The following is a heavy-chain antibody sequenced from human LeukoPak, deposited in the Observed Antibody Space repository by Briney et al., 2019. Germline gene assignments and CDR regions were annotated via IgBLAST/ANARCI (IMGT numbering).Heavy chain of an antibody. CDR2: IYTSGRT. CDR1: GGSISSGSDY. CDR3: ARDRGVLWFGELSEGGSDAFDI. D-gene: IGHD3-10*01. J-gene: IGHJ3*02. Sequence: SQTLSLTCTVSGGSISSGSDYWSWIRQPAGKGLEWIGRIYTSGRTNYNPSLKSRVTISVDTSKNQFSLKLSSVTAADTAVYYCARDRGVLWFGELSEGGSDAFDIWGQGTMVTVSS. V-gene: IGHV4-61*02.